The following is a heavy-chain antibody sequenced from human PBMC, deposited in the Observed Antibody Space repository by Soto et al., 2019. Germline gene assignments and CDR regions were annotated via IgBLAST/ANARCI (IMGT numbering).Heavy chain of an antibody. CDR1: GGTFSSYT. Sequence: QVQLVQSGAEVKKPGSSVKVSCKASGGTFSSYTISWVRHAPGQGLEWMGRIIPILGIANYAQKFQGRVTITGDKSTSTAYMELSSMRSEDTAVYYCARGKVGATGGDYYYYGMDVWGQGTTVTVSS. CDR2: IIPILGIA. CDR3: ARGKVGATGGDYYYYGMDV. D-gene: IGHD1-26*01. V-gene: IGHV1-69*02. J-gene: IGHJ6*02.